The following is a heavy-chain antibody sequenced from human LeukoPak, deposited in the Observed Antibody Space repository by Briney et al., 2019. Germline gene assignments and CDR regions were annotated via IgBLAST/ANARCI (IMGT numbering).Heavy chain of an antibody. J-gene: IGHJ4*02. V-gene: IGHV3-9*01. CDR2: ISWNSGSI. D-gene: IGHD4-23*01. Sequence: GGSLRLSCAASGFTFDDYAMHWVRQAPGKGLEWVSGISWNSGSIGYADSVKGRFTISRDNAKNSLYLQMNSLGAEDTALYYCAKDSTRQYGGNSGLFDYWGQGTLVTVSS. CDR3: AKDSTRQYGGNSGLFDY. CDR1: GFTFDDYA.